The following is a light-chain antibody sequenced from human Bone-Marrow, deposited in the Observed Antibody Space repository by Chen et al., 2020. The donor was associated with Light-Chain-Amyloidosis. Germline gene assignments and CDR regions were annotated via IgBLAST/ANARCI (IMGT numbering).Light chain of an antibody. Sequence: DIRMTQSPSTLSASVGDRVTITCRASQDIGDWLAWFPQKPGRAPQLLIYRASNLESGVPLRFTGSGSGTDFTLTISSLQPDDFATYFCQQYKSFTFTFGPGTKL. CDR2: RAS. CDR3: QQYKSFTFT. V-gene: IGKV1-5*03. J-gene: IGKJ2*01. CDR1: QDIGDW.